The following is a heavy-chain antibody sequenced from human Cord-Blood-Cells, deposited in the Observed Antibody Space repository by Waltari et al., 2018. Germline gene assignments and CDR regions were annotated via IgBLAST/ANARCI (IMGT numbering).Heavy chain of an antibody. CDR1: GGSFSGYY. V-gene: IGHV4-34*01. CDR2: INHSGST. J-gene: IGHJ4*02. CDR3: ARGMHCSGGSCPIDY. D-gene: IGHD2-15*01. Sequence: QVQLQQWGAGLLKPSETLSLPCAVYGGSFSGYYWRCIRHPPGKGLEWIGEINHSGSTNYNPSLKSRVTISVDTSKNQFSLKLSSVTAADTAVYYCARGMHCSGGSCPIDYWGQGTLVTVSS.